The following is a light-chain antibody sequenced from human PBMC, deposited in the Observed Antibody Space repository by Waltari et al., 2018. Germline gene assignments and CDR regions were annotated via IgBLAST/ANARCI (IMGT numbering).Light chain of an antibody. Sequence: EIVLTPSPATLSLSPGDTAPLSCRASQSVSSYLGWYQQKPGQAPRLLIYDASKRATGIPARFSGSGSGTDFTLTISSLEPEDFAVYYCQQRGHWLTFGGGTKVEIK. CDR1: QSVSSY. J-gene: IGKJ4*01. CDR2: DAS. CDR3: QQRGHWLT. V-gene: IGKV3-11*01.